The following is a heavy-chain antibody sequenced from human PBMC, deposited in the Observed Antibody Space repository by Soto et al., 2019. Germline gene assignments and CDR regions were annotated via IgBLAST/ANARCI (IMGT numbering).Heavy chain of an antibody. D-gene: IGHD5-18*01. CDR2: IYYSGST. Sequence: SETLALTCTVSGGSISSGDYYWSWIRQPPGKGLEWIGYIYYSGSTYYNPSLKSRVTISVDTSKNQFSLKLSSVTAADTAVYYCARVRGYSYGLRSYFDYWGQGTLVTVSS. V-gene: IGHV4-30-4*01. CDR1: GGSISSGDYY. J-gene: IGHJ4*02. CDR3: ARVRGYSYGLRSYFDY.